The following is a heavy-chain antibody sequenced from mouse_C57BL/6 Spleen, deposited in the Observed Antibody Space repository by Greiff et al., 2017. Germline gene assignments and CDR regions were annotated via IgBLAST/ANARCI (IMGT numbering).Heavy chain of an antibody. V-gene: IGHV1-64*01. Sequence: QVQLQQSGAELVKPGASVKLSCKASGYTFTSYWMHWVKQRPGQGLEWIGMIHPNSGSTNYNEKFKSKATLTVDKSSSTAYMQLSSLTSEDSAVYYCASPMVTTLYYYAMDYWGQGTSVTVSS. D-gene: IGHD2-2*01. CDR2: IHPNSGST. J-gene: IGHJ4*01. CDR3: ASPMVTTLYYYAMDY. CDR1: GYTFTSYW.